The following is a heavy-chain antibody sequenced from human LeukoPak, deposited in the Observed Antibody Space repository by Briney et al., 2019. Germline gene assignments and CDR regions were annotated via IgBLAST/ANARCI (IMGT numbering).Heavy chain of an antibody. Sequence: PSETLSLTCTVSGGSISSGDYYWSWIRQPPGKGLEWIGYIYYSGSTYYNPSLKSRVTISVDTSKNQFSLKLNSVTAADTAVYYCARVRSTVTTWWFDPWGQGTLVTVSS. D-gene: IGHD4-17*01. CDR2: IYYSGST. V-gene: IGHV4-30-4*01. CDR3: ARVRSTVTTWWFDP. J-gene: IGHJ5*02. CDR1: GGSISSGDYY.